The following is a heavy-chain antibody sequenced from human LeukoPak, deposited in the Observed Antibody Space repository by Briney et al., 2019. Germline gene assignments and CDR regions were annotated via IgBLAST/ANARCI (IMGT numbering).Heavy chain of an antibody. D-gene: IGHD3-3*01. J-gene: IGHJ5*02. V-gene: IGHV3-21*01. Sequence: PGGSLRLSCAASGFTFSSYSMNWVRQAPGKGLEWVSSISSSSSYIYYADSVKGRFTISRDNAKNSLYLQMNSLRAEDTAVYYCARGPRITIFGVVRSNNWFDPWGQGTLVTVSS. CDR1: GFTFSSYS. CDR3: ARGPRITIFGVVRSNNWFDP. CDR2: ISSSSSYI.